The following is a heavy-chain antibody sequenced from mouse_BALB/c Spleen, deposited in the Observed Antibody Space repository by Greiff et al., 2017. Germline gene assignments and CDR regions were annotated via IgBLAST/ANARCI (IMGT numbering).Heavy chain of an antibody. D-gene: IGHD2-4*01. CDR3: ARGNYDYDGYAMDY. CDR1: GYTFTSYV. V-gene: IGHV1-14*01. J-gene: IGHJ4*01. CDR2: INPYNDGT. Sequence: VQLQQSGPELVKPGASVKMSCKASGYTFTSYVMHWVKQKPGQGLEWIGYINPYNDGTKYNEKFKGKATLTSDKSSSTAYMELSSLTSEDSAIYYCARGNYDYDGYAMDYWGQGTSVTVSS.